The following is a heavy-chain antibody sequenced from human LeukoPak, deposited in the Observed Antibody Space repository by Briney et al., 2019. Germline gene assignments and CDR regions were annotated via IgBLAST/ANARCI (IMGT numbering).Heavy chain of an antibody. CDR3: ARASLRFLEWNPVPVRSAFDY. CDR1: GGSISSGGYY. D-gene: IGHD3-3*01. V-gene: IGHV4-30-2*01. Sequence: KPSETLSLTCTVSGGSISSGGYYWSWIRQPPGKGLEWIGYIYHSGSTYYNPSLKSRVTISVDRSKNQFSLKLSSVTAADTAVYYCARASLRFLEWNPVPVRSAFDYWGQGTLVTVSS. CDR2: IYHSGST. J-gene: IGHJ4*02.